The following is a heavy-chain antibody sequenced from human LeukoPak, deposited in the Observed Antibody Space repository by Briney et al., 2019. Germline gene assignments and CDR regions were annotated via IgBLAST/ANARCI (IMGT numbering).Heavy chain of an antibody. V-gene: IGHV1-3*01. D-gene: IGHD2-2*01. CDR2: INAGNGNT. CDR3: ARDATLGYCSSTSCYEEDWFDP. J-gene: IGHJ5*02. Sequence: ASVKVSCTASGYTFTSYAMHWVRQAPGQRLEWMGWINAGNGNTKYSQKFQGRVTITRDTSASTAYMELSSLRSEDTAVHYCARDATLGYCSSTSCYEEDWFDPWGQGTLVTVSS. CDR1: GYTFTSYA.